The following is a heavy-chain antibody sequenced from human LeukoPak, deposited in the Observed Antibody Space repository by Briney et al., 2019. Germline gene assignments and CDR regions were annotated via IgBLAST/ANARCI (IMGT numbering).Heavy chain of an antibody. D-gene: IGHD6-19*01. V-gene: IGHV3-21*01. J-gene: IGHJ4*01. CDR3: ARVGSSGWYYFDS. CDR2: ISSSSSYI. CDR1: GFTFSSYS. Sequence: PGGSLRLSCAASGFTFSSYSMNWVRQAPGKGLEWVSSISSSSSYIYYADSVKGRFTISRDNAKNSLYLQMNSLRAEYTAVYYRARVGSSGWYYFDSWGPGTLVTVSP.